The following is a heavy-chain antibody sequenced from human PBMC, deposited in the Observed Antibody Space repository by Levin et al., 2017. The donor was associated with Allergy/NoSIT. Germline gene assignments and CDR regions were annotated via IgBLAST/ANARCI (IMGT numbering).Heavy chain of an antibody. J-gene: IGHJ6*02. CDR3: ARSAYYYDSSGEASRPWLSGGYGMDV. D-gene: IGHD3-22*01. V-gene: IGHV1-2*02. CDR2: INPNSGGT. CDR1: GYTFTGYY. Sequence: ASVKVSCKASGYTFTGYYMHWVRQAPGQGLEWMGWINPNSGGTNYAQKFQGRVTMTRDTSISTAYMELSRLRSDNTAVYYCARSAYYYDSSGEASRPWLSGGYGMDVWGQGTTVTVSS.